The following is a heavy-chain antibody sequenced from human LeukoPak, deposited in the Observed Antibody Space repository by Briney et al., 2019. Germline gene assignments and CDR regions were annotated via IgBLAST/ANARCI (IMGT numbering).Heavy chain of an antibody. CDR2: IYTSGST. J-gene: IGHJ4*02. D-gene: IGHD6-6*01. V-gene: IGHV4-61*02. CDR3: ARNIPARPQDY. CDR1: GGSISSGNYY. Sequence: SQTLSLTCTVSGGSISSGNYYWSWIRQPAGKGLEWIGRIYTSGSTNYNPSLKSRVTISVDTSKNQFSMKLSSVTAADTAVYYCARNIPARPQDYWGQGTLVTVSS.